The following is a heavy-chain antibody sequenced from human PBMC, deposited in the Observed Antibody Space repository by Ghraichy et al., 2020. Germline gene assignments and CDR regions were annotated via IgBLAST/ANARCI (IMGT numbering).Heavy chain of an antibody. CDR2: INHSGST. D-gene: IGHD6-25*01. J-gene: IGHJ4*02. V-gene: IGHV4-34*01. CDR3: ARGRQRLAHGFDY. Sequence: SETLSLTCAVYDGSFSGYYWSWVRQPPGKGLEWIGEINHSGSTNYNPSLKSRVTISVDTSKNQFSLKLSSVTAADTAVYYCARGRQRLAHGFDYWGQGTLVTVSS. CDR1: DGSFSGYY.